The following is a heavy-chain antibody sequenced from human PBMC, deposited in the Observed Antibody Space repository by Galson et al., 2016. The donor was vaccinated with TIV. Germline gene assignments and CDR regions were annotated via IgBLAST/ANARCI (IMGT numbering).Heavy chain of an antibody. CDR2: ISASNGDT. D-gene: IGHD2-2*02. CDR1: GYTFGNYG. J-gene: IGHJ4*02. Sequence: SVKVSCKASGYTFGNYGISWMRQAPGQGLEWVGWISASNGDTNYARKFQGRITMTKDTFTSTVFMELRSLRSEDTAVFYCARESDCSSGTCDSRAFDDWGQGTPVTVSS. V-gene: IGHV1-18*04. CDR3: ARESDCSSGTCDSRAFDD.